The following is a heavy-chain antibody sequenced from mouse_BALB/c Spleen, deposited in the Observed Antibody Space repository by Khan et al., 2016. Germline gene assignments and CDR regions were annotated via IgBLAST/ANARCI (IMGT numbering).Heavy chain of an antibody. Sequence: QVQLKESGPGLVQPSQSLSITCTVSGFSLTSYGVHWVRQPPGKGLEWLGVIWSGGSTDYNAAFISRLSISKDNSKSQVFFKMNSLQADDTAIYYCACPDGYYVYYAMDYWGQGTSVTVSS. J-gene: IGHJ4*01. V-gene: IGHV2-4*02. CDR2: IWSGGST. CDR3: ACPDGYYVYYAMDY. D-gene: IGHD2-3*01. CDR1: GFSLTSYG.